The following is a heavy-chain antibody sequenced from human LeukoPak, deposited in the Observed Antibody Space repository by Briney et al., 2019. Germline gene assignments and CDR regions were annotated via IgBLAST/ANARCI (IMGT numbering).Heavy chain of an antibody. CDR1: GFTFSTYA. D-gene: IGHD3-16*02. CDR2: INGSGGST. V-gene: IGHV3-23*01. CDR3: AKGSGSSGYRYYFDY. J-gene: IGHJ4*02. Sequence: GGSLRLSCAASGFTFSTYAMGWVRQAPGKGLKWVSTINGSGGSTYHEDSVKGRFTISRDNSKNTLYLQMNSLRGEDTAIYYCAKGSGSSGYRYYFDYCGQGILVTVSS.